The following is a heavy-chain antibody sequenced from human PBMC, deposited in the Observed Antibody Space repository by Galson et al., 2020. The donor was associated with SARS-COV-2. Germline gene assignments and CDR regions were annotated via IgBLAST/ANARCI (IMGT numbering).Heavy chain of an antibody. D-gene: IGHD3-9*01. CDR1: GGSISSAY. J-gene: IGHJ3*02. CDR3: AIHLNFDWLLFEGAFDI. Sequence: SETLSLTCTASGGSISSAYWRWIRQPPGTGLEWVGFIYYSGSTNYNPSLKSRVTISVDTSKNQFSLKLSSVTAADTAVYYCAIHLNFDWLLFEGAFDIWGQGTMVTDSS. CDR2: IYYSGST. V-gene: IGHV4-59*01.